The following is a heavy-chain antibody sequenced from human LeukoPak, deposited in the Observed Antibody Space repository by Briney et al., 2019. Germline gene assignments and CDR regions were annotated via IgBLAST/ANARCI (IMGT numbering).Heavy chain of an antibody. V-gene: IGHV3-53*01. Sequence: GGSLRLSCTVSGFTVSTNSMSWVRRAPGKGLEWVSFIYSDNTHYSDSVKGRFTISRDNSKNTLYLQMNSLRAEDTAVYYCAKDFHGVSGTSDYWGQGTLVTVSS. CDR1: GFTVSTNS. J-gene: IGHJ4*02. CDR2: IYSDNT. D-gene: IGHD3-16*01. CDR3: AKDFHGVSGTSDY.